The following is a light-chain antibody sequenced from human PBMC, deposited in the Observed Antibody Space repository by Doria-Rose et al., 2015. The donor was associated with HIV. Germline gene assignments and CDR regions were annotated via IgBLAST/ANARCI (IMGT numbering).Light chain of an antibody. J-gene: IGKJ1*01. CDR2: AAS. CDR3: QQYHSYPPT. Sequence: AIRMTQSPSSLSASTGDRVTITCRASQDISNYLAWYQQKPGKAPKLLIYAASTLQSGVPSRSSGSGSGTDFTLTISYLQSEDFATYYCQQYHSYPPTFGQGTKVEVK. CDR1: QDISNY. V-gene: IGKV1-8*01.